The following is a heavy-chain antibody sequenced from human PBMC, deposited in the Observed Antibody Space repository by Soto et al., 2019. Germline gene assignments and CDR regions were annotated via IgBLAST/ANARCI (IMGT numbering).Heavy chain of an antibody. V-gene: IGHV3-33*01. Sequence: GGSLRLSCAASGFTFSSYGMHWVRQAPGKGLEWVAVIWYDGSNKYYADSVKGRFTISRDNSKNTLYLQMNSLRAEDTAVYYCARIIAVAATKSRRGSWYFDLWGRGTLVTVS. J-gene: IGHJ2*01. CDR3: ARIIAVAATKSRRGSWYFDL. D-gene: IGHD6-19*01. CDR1: GFTFSSYG. CDR2: IWYDGSNK.